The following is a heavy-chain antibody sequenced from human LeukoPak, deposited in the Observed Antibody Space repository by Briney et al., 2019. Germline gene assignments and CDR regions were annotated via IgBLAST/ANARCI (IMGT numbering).Heavy chain of an antibody. V-gene: IGHV1-18*01. CDR3: ATYSAAGRTYYFDY. J-gene: IGHJ4*02. D-gene: IGHD6-13*01. CDR2: ISAYNGNT. Sequence: ASVKVSCKASGYTFTSYGISWVRQAPGQGLEWMGWISAYNGNTNYAQKLQGRVTMTRDTSTSTAYMELRSLRSDDTAVYYCATYSAAGRTYYFDYWGQGALVTVSS. CDR1: GYTFTSYG.